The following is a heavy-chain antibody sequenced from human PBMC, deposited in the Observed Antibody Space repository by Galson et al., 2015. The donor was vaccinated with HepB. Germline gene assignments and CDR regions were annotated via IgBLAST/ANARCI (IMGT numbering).Heavy chain of an antibody. CDR2: IRGKPNNYAT. Sequence: SLRLSCAASGFTFSGSDVHWVRQASGKGLEWVGHIRGKPNNYATAYAASVKGRFTISRDDSEATAYLQMSTLRTEDTAVCYCFGEGGYWGQGTLVTVSS. CDR3: FGEGGY. J-gene: IGHJ4*02. CDR1: GFTFSGSD. V-gene: IGHV3-73*01. D-gene: IGHD3-3*01.